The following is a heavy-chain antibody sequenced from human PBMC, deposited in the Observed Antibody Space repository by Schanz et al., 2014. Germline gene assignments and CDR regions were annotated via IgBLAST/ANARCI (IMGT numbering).Heavy chain of an antibody. D-gene: IGHD3-10*01. Sequence: EVQLLESGGGLVQPGGSLRLSCAASGFTFSSYAMTWVRRAPGMGLEWVSAISGRDGSTYYADSVRGRFTISRDNSKNSLYLQMNSLRAEDTAVYYCARIGGSVFDYWAQGTLVTVSS. CDR3: ARIGGSVFDY. J-gene: IGHJ4*02. CDR2: ISGRDGST. V-gene: IGHV3-23*01. CDR1: GFTFSSYA.